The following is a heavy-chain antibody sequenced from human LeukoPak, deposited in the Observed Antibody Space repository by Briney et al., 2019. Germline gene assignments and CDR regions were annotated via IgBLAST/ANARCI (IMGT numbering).Heavy chain of an antibody. CDR3: ARDHPGYCTNGVCSLYGMDV. CDR1: GFTFSSYS. J-gene: IGHJ6*02. Sequence: GGSLRLSCAASGFTFSSYSMNWVRQAPGKGLEWVSSISSSSSYIYYADSVKGRFTISRDNAKNSLCLQMNSLRAEDTAVYYCARDHPGYCTNGVCSLYGMDVWGQGTTVTVSS. CDR2: ISSSSSYI. D-gene: IGHD2-8*01. V-gene: IGHV3-21*01.